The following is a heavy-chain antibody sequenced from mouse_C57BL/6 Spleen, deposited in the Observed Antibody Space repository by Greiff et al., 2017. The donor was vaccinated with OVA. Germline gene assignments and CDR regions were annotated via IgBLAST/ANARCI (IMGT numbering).Heavy chain of an antibody. CDR3: ASYGNHWYFDV. V-gene: IGHV1-80*01. D-gene: IGHD2-1*01. CDR2: IYPGDGDT. CDR1: GYAFSSYW. Sequence: VHLVESGAELVKPGASVKISCKASGYAFSSYWMNWVKQRPGKGLEWIGQIYPGDGDTNYNGKFKGKATLTADKSSSTAYMQLSSLTSEDSAVYFCASYGNHWYFDVWGTGTTVTVSS. J-gene: IGHJ1*03.